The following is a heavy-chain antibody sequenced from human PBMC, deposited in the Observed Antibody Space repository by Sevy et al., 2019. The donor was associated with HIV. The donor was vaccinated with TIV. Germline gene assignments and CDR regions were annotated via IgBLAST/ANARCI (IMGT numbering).Heavy chain of an antibody. Sequence: SVKVSCKASGGSFRDYVITWVRQAPGQGLEWMGGIITISGTTNSAQKFQGRVTITADESTSTASMELSRLRSEDTAVRFCAITLSCGGDCYFFDPWGQGTLVTVSS. D-gene: IGHD2-21*02. V-gene: IGHV1-69*13. CDR2: IITISGTT. CDR1: GGSFRDYV. CDR3: AITLSCGGDCYFFDP. J-gene: IGHJ5*02.